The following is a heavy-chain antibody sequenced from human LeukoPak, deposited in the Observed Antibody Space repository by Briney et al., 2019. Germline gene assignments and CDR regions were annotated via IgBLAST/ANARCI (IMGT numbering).Heavy chain of an antibody. Sequence: ASVKVSCKASGYTFTGYYMHWVRQDLRQGLQWMGWINPNSGDTEYAQKFQGRVTMTRDTSISTAYMELSSLRSDDTAVYYCARADSVPAGDYHYWYMDVWGKGTTVTVSS. CDR3: ARADSVPAGDYHYWYMDV. D-gene: IGHD6-13*01. CDR1: GYTFTGYY. V-gene: IGHV1-2*02. CDR2: INPNSGDT. J-gene: IGHJ6*03.